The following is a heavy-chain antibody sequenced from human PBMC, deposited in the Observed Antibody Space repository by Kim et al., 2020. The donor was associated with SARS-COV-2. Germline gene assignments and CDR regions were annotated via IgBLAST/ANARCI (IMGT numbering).Heavy chain of an antibody. V-gene: IGHV3-33*05. CDR3: AGGSVVVPAAPDAFDI. Sequence: GGSLRLSCAASGFTFSSYGMHWVRQAPGKGLEWVAVISYDGSNKYYADSVKGRFTISRDNSKNTLYLQMNSLRAEDTAVYYCAGGSVVVPAAPDAFDIWG. CDR2: ISYDGSNK. CDR1: GFTFSSYG. D-gene: IGHD2-2*01. J-gene: IGHJ3*02.